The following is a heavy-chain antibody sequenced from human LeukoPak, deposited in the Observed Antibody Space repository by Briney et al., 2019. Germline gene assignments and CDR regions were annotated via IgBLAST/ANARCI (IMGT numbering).Heavy chain of an antibody. CDR1: GYTFTGYY. V-gene: IGHV1-46*01. D-gene: IGHD3-3*01. J-gene: IGHJ6*03. CDR3: ARGPTIFGVVTGYYYYMDV. CDR2: INPSGGST. Sequence: ASVKVSCKASGYTFTGYYMHWVRQAPGQELEWMGIINPSGGSTSYAQKFQGRVTMTRDTSTSTVYMELSSLRSEDTAVYYCARGPTIFGVVTGYYYYMDVWGKGTTVTVSS.